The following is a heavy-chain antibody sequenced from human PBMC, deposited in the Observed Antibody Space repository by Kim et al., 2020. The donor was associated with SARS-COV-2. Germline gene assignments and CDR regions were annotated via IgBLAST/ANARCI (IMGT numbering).Heavy chain of an antibody. V-gene: IGHV3-33*01. Sequence: GGSLRLSCAASGFTFSSYGMHWVRQAPGKGLEWVAVIWYDGSNKYYADSVKGRFTISRDNSKNTLYLQMNSLRAEDTAVYYCARDSSGWYYFDYWGQGTLVTVSS. CDR2: IWYDGSNK. CDR3: ARDSSGWYYFDY. J-gene: IGHJ4*02. D-gene: IGHD6-13*01. CDR1: GFTFSSYG.